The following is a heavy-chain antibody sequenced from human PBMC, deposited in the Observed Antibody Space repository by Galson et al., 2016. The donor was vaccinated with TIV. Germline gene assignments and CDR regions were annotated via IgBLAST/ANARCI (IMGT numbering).Heavy chain of an antibody. CDR3: ARDRVVDATYYYYYFGLDV. CDR1: GLSVNINY. J-gene: IGHJ6*02. CDR2: ISDGGNT. D-gene: IGHD2-15*01. Sequence: LRLSCAASGLSVNINYMTWVRQAPGKGLEWVSLISDGGNTYYADSVKGRFTISRDTSKNTLYLQMKSLRVEDTAVYFCARDRVVDATYYYYYFGLDVWGQGTAVTVSS. V-gene: IGHV3-66*02.